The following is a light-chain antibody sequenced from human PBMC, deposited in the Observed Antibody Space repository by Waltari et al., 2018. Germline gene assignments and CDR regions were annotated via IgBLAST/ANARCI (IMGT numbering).Light chain of an antibody. V-gene: IGKV1-5*03. Sequence: DIQMTQSPSPLSASVGDRVTITCRASQSIGSSLDWYQQKPGKAPKVVIYEASSLESGVPSRFSGSGSGTEFTLTISSLQPDDFATYYCQQCNSYLLTFGGGTKVEIK. J-gene: IGKJ4*01. CDR1: QSIGSS. CDR2: EAS. CDR3: QQCNSYLLT.